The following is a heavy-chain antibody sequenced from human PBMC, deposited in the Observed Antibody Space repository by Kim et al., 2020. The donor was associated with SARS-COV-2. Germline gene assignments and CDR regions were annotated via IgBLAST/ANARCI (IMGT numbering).Heavy chain of an antibody. CDR3: AKGGLLAVTTTIQNTPRFDP. CDR1: GFTFSSYA. V-gene: IGHV3-23*01. D-gene: IGHD6-19*01. J-gene: IGHJ5*02. Sequence: GGSLRLSCAASGFTFSSYAMSWVRQAPGKGLEWVSAISGSGGSTYYADSVKGRFTISRDNSKNTLYLQMNSLRAEDTAVYYCAKGGLLAVTTTIQNTPRFDPWGQGTLVTVSS. CDR2: ISGSGGST.